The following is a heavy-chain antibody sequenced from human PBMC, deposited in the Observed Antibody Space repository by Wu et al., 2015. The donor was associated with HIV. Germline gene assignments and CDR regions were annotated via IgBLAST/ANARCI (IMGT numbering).Heavy chain of an antibody. CDR3: ARVVVTMITRGGDAFDX. CDR2: IIPIFGTA. CDR1: GGTFSSYA. J-gene: IGHJ3*02. D-gene: IGHD2-21*02. V-gene: IGHV1-69*13. Sequence: QVQLVQSGAEVKKPGSSVKVSCKASGGTFSSYAISWVRQAPGQGLEWMGRIIPIFGTANYAQKFQGRVTITADESTSTAYMELSSLRSEDTAVYYCARVVVTMITRGGDAFDXWGQGTMVTVSS.